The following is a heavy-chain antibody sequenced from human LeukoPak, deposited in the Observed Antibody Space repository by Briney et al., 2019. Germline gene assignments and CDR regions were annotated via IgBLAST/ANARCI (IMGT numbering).Heavy chain of an antibody. V-gene: IGHV4-34*01. CDR2: INHSGST. CDR3: AGSGYRGYDLNY. CDR1: GGSFSGYY. D-gene: IGHD5-12*01. J-gene: IGHJ4*02. Sequence: PSETLSLTCAVYGGSFSGYYWSWIRQPPGKGLEWIGEINHSGSTNYNPSLKSRVTISVDTSKNQFSLKLSSVTAADTAVYYRAGSGYRGYDLNYWGQGTLVTVSS.